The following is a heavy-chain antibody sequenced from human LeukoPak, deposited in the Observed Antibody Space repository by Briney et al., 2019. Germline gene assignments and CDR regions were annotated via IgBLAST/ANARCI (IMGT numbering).Heavy chain of an antibody. CDR3: ARGSITVVPAFDI. CDR1: GGSLSTYY. J-gene: IGHJ3*02. Sequence: PSKTLSLTCTVSGGSLSTYYWSWIRQPPGKGLEWIACIYYTGSTNYNPSLKSRGTMSVDTSKNQFSLRLTSVTAADTAVYYCARGSITVVPAFDIWGQGTVVTVSS. D-gene: IGHD4-23*01. V-gene: IGHV4-59*12. CDR2: IYYTGST.